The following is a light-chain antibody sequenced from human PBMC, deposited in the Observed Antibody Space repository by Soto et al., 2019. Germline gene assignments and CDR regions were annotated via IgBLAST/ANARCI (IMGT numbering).Light chain of an antibody. J-gene: IGLJ1*01. CDR3: CSYAGSSTFYV. V-gene: IGLV2-23*02. CDR1: SSDVGSYNY. CDR2: EVS. Sequence: QSVLTQPASVSGSPGQSITISCTGTSSDVGSYNYVSWYQQHPGKAPKLMIYEVSKRPSGVSNRFSGSKSGNTASLTISGLQAEDEADYYCCSYAGSSTFYVFGTGTKVTV.